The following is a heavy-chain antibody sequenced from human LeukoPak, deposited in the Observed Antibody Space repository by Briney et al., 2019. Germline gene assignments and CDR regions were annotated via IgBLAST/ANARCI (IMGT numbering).Heavy chain of an antibody. Sequence: ASVKVSCKTSGYTFTGYYLHWVRQAPRQGPEWMGWINANSGDTYYVQKFKGRITMTRDTSINTAYMELNRLISDDTAVYYCARVVDVGVPGFKNWGGGTLVTVSS. CDR2: INANSGDT. J-gene: IGHJ1*01. D-gene: IGHD1-26*01. CDR1: GYTFTGYY. CDR3: ARVVDVGVPGFKN. V-gene: IGHV1-2*02.